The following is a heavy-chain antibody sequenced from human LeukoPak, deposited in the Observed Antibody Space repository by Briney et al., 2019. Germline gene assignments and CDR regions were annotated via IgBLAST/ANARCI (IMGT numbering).Heavy chain of an antibody. Sequence: VASVKVSCKASGYTFTGYYMYWVRQAPGQGLEWMGWINPSSGGTNYAQKFQGRVTMTRDTSISTAYMELSRLRSDDTAAYYCASGYDSSGYYYRYWGQGTLVTVSS. CDR3: ASGYDSSGYYYRY. CDR2: INPSSGGT. J-gene: IGHJ4*02. CDR1: GYTFTGYY. D-gene: IGHD3-22*01. V-gene: IGHV1-2*02.